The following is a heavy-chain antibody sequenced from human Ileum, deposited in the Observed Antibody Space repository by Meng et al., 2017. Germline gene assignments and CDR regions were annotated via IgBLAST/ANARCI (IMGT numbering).Heavy chain of an antibody. J-gene: IGHJ4*02. Sequence: EWLLVESGGGLVKPGRSRRLSCAASGFSFSTYTMHWVRQAPGKGLEWVSSITSSGRFIFYADSVKGRFTISRDNAKSSLYLQMNSLRDGDTAVYYCANELRYYFEYWGQGALVTVSS. D-gene: IGHD4-23*01. CDR2: ITSSGRFI. CDR3: ANELRYYFEY. CDR1: GFSFSTYT. V-gene: IGHV3-21*02.